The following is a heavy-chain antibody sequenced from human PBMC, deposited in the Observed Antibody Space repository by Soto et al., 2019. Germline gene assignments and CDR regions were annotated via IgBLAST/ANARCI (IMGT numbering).Heavy chain of an antibody. J-gene: IGHJ4*02. CDR3: ARDSPANDFWSGYYLALDY. CDR1: GGTFSSYA. V-gene: IGHV1-69*01. D-gene: IGHD3-3*01. Sequence: QVQLVQSGAEVKKPGSSVKVSCKASGGTFSSYAISWVRQAPGQGLEWMGGIIPIFGTANYAQKFQGRVTITADESTSTAYMELSSLRSEDTDVYYCARDSPANDFWSGYYLALDYWGQGTLVTVSS. CDR2: IIPIFGTA.